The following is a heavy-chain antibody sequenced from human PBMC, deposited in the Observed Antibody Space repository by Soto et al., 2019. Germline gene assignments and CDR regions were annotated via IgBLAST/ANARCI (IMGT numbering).Heavy chain of an antibody. D-gene: IGHD2-2*01. V-gene: IGHV3-11*01. CDR2: ISSSGSTI. CDR1: GLTFSDYY. Sequence: GGSLRLSCAASGLTFSDYYMSWIRQAPGKGLEWVSYISSSGSTIYYADSVKGRFTISRDNAKNSLYLQMNSLRAEDTAVYYCARDEVVVVPAASGFDYWGQGTLVTVSS. J-gene: IGHJ4*02. CDR3: ARDEVVVVPAASGFDY.